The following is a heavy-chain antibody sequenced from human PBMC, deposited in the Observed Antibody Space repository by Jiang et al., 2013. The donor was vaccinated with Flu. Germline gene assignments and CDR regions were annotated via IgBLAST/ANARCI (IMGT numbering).Heavy chain of an antibody. V-gene: IGHV3-30*03. J-gene: IGHJ6*01. CDR3: AREIARRGDYRGVYYYYGMDV. Sequence: VQLLESGGGVVQPGRSLRLSCAASGFTFSIYGIHWVRQAPGKGLEWVAVISYDGNNKYYADSVKGRFTISRDNSENTLYLQMNSLKTEDTAVYYCAREIARRGDYRGVYYYYGMDVWGQGTTVTVSS. CDR2: ISYDGNNK. CDR1: GFTFSIYG. D-gene: IGHD4-17*01.